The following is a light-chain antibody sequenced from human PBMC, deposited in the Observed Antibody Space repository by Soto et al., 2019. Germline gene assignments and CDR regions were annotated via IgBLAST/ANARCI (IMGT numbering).Light chain of an antibody. CDR2: AVN. CDR3: SSYEGSNNYV. Sequence: QSVLTQPPSASGSPGQSVTISCTGTSSDVGGYKYVSWYQQYPGKAPKLMIYAVNKRPSGVPDRFSGSKSGNTASLTVSGLQAEDEADYHCSSYEGSNNYVFGTGTKVTVL. CDR1: SSDVGGYKY. V-gene: IGLV2-8*01. J-gene: IGLJ1*01.